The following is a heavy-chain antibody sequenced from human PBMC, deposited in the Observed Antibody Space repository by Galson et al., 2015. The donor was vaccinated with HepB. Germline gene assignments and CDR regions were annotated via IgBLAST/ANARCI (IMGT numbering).Heavy chain of an antibody. D-gene: IGHD6-6*01. CDR3: AKEIAASGTPMDY. CDR2: ISGRRGYT. CDR1: GFTFDNYA. V-gene: IGHV3-23*01. J-gene: IGHJ4*02. Sequence: SLRLSCAASGFTFDNYAMGWVRQAPGKGLEWVSAISGRRGYTYYADSVEGRFTISRDNSRNTLYLQMSSLRAEDTAVYYCAKEIAASGTPMDYWGQGTLVTVSS.